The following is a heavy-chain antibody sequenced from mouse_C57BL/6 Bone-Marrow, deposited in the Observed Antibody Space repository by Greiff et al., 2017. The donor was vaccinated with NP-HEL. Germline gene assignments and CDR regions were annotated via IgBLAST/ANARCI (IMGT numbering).Heavy chain of an antibody. CDR1: GYAFSSYS. Sequence: VQLQQSGAELVKPGASVKISCKASGYAFSSYSMNWVKERPGKGLEWIGQIYPGDGDTKYNGKFKGKATLTADKSSSTAYMQVSSLTSEDSAVYFCARGDYGSSRFGYAMDYWGQGTSVTVSS. D-gene: IGHD1-1*01. CDR3: ARGDYGSSRFGYAMDY. V-gene: IGHV1-80*01. J-gene: IGHJ4*01. CDR2: IYPGDGDT.